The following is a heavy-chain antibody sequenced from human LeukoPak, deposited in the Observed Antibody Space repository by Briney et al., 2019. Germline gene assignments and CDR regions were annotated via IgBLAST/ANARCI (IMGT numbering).Heavy chain of an antibody. Sequence: GGSLRLSCAASGFTFSSYAMSWVRQAPGKGLEWVSGVIGSGDNTYYADSVKGRFTISRDNSKNTLHLQMSSLRAEDTAVYYCAKDLRETPEEFDSWGQGTLVTVSS. J-gene: IGHJ4*02. CDR3: AKDLRETPEEFDS. D-gene: IGHD2-2*01. CDR1: GFTFSSYA. V-gene: IGHV3-23*01. CDR2: VIGSGDNT.